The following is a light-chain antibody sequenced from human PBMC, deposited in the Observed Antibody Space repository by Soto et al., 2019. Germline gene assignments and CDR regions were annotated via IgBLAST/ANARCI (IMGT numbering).Light chain of an antibody. CDR3: QQRSNWPRT. CDR2: DAS. V-gene: IGKV3D-20*02. Sequence: EIVLTQSPGTLSLSPGERATLSCRASQSVSSNFLAWYQEKPGQAPRLLIYDASNRATGIPARFSGSGSGTDFTLTISSLEPEDFAVYYCQQRSNWPRTFGQGTKVE. J-gene: IGKJ1*01. CDR1: QSVSSNF.